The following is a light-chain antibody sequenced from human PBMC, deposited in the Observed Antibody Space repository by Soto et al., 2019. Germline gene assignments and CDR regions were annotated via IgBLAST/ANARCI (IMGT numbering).Light chain of an antibody. Sequence: QSVLTQPPSASGSPGQSVTISCTGTSNDVGGYNYVSWYQQHPGKAPKLMIYEVTKRPSGVPDRFSGSKSGNTASLTVSGLQAEDEADYCCRSYGGSYIVFGTGTKLTVL. CDR1: SNDVGGYNY. V-gene: IGLV2-8*01. CDR3: RSYGGSYIV. J-gene: IGLJ1*01. CDR2: EVT.